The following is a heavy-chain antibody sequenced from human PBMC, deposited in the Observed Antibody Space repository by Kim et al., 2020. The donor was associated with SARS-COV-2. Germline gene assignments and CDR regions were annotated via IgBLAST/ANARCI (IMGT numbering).Heavy chain of an antibody. J-gene: IGHJ4*02. CDR2: MNPNSGST. D-gene: IGHD2-2*03. Sequence: ASVKVSCKASGYTFTAYDMNWVRQAPGQGLEWLGLMNPNSGSTGYAQKFQGRVTMTRDTSINTAYMELSSLISEDTAVYYCATSYTGYSYGYYWGQGAPVAASS. CDR3: ATSYTGYSYGYY. V-gene: IGHV1-8*01. CDR1: GYTFTAYD.